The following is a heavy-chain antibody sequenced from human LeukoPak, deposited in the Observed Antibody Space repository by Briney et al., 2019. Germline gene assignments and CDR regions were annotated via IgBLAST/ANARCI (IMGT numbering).Heavy chain of an antibody. CDR3: ARDLYNWNDPPPLPFDY. J-gene: IGHJ4*02. CDR2: ISTYNGNT. Sequence: GASVKVSCKASGYTFTSYGISWVRQAPGQGLEWMGWISTYNGNTNYAQKLQGRVTMTTDTSTSTAYMELRGLRSDDTAVYYCARDLYNWNDPPPLPFDYWCQGTLVTVSS. CDR1: GYTFTSYG. D-gene: IGHD1-1*01. V-gene: IGHV1-18*01.